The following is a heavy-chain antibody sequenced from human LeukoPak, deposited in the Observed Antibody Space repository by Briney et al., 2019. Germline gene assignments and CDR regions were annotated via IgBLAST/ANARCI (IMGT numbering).Heavy chain of an antibody. J-gene: IGHJ4*02. CDR1: GFTFNTYG. Sequence: PGGSLRLSCAASGFTFNTYGMHWVRQAPGKGLEWVAFIRYDESNKYYAESVEGRFTISRDDSKNTVYLQMKSLGPEDTAMYYCAKDSDYYGSGSYPDLFYIDFWGQGALVTVSS. CDR2: IRYDESNK. D-gene: IGHD3-10*01. CDR3: AKDSDYYGSGSYPDLFYIDF. V-gene: IGHV3-30*02.